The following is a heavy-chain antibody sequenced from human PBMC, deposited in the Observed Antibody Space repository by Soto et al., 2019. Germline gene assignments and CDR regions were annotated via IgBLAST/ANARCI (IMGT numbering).Heavy chain of an antibody. CDR1: GYTFTSYG. Sequence: QVQLVQSGAEVKKPGASVKVSCKASGYTFTSYGISWVRQAPGQGLEWMGWISAYNGNTNYAQKLQGRVTMTTDTYTSTAYMEMRSLRSDDTAVYYCARDPRIAAAGKNAVLDYWGKGTLVTVSS. CDR3: ARDPRIAAAGKNAVLDY. J-gene: IGHJ4*02. D-gene: IGHD6-13*01. V-gene: IGHV1-18*01. CDR2: ISAYNGNT.